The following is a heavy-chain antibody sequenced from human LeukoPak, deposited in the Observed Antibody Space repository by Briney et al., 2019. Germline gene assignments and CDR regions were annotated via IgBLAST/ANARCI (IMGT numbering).Heavy chain of an antibody. D-gene: IGHD2-2*01. CDR1: GGTFSSYA. J-gene: IGHJ6*02. CDR3: ARVSPPTGAVPALYYYYYGMDV. V-gene: IGHV1-69*01. Sequence: SVRVSCKASGGTFSSYAISWVRQAPGQGLEWMGGIIPILGTANYAQKFQGRVTITADESTSTAYMELSSLRSEDTAVYYCARVSPPTGAVPALYYYYYGMDVWGQGTTVTVSS. CDR2: IIPILGTA.